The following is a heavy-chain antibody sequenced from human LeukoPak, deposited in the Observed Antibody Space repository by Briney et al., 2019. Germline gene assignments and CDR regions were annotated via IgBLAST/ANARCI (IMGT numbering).Heavy chain of an antibody. Sequence: GASVKVSCKVSGYTLTELSMHWVRQAPGKGLEWMGGFDPEDGETIYAQKFQGRVTMTEDTSTDTAYMELSSLRSEDTAVYYCATSIGCSSTSCRDTHYYGMDVWGQGTTVTVSS. CDR2: FDPEDGET. D-gene: IGHD2-2*01. J-gene: IGHJ6*02. CDR1: GYTLTELS. V-gene: IGHV1-24*01. CDR3: ATSIGCSSTSCRDTHYYGMDV.